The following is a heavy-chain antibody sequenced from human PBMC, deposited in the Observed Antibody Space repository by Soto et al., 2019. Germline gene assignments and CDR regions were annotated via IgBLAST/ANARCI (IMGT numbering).Heavy chain of an antibody. Sequence: QITLKESGPSLVRPTETLTLTCTFSGFSLITGVGVGWVRQPPGKALEWLAVIFWDKNDYYRPSLQTRVTISSATSEDPVVLTLTTMDPEDTATYFCTQIYGSGSWGWYFHSWGQGTLVTVSS. CDR3: TQIYGSGSWGWYFHS. J-gene: IGHJ4*02. CDR1: GFSLITGVG. D-gene: IGHD1-26*01. CDR2: IFWDKND. V-gene: IGHV2-5*02.